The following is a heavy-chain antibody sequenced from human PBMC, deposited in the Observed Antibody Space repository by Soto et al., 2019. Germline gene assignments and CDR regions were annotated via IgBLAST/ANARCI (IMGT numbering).Heavy chain of an antibody. CDR3: VQSRCGGDCLQSYSSHSYYGLDV. CDR1: GFSLSTIGVG. CDR2: IYWDDDK. D-gene: IGHD2-21*02. V-gene: IGHV2-5*02. Sequence: QITLKESGPTLVKPTQTLTLTCTFSGFSLSTIGVGVGWIRQPPGKALEWLALIYWDDDKRYSPSLKSRLTVTKYTCKNQVVLTMTNMDPVDTATYYCVQSRCGGDCLQSYSSHSYYGLDVWGQGTTVTVSS. J-gene: IGHJ6*02.